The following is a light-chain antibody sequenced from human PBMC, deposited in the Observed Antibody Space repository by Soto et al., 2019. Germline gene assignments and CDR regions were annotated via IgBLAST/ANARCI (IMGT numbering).Light chain of an antibody. Sequence: QSALTQPPSASGSPGQSVTISCTGTSSNVGGYNYVSWYQQHPGKAPKLMIYDVSKRPSGVPDRFSGSKSGNTASLTVSGLQPEDEADYYCSSYAGSNNLRVFGTGTKRTVL. V-gene: IGLV2-8*01. CDR1: SSNVGGYNY. J-gene: IGLJ1*01. CDR2: DVS. CDR3: SSYAGSNNLRV.